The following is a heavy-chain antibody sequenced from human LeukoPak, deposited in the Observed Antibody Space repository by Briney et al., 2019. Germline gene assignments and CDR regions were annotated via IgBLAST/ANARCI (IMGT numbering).Heavy chain of an antibody. CDR2: IFYSGTT. J-gene: IGHJ4*02. D-gene: IGHD6-19*01. CDR1: GGSLSGYY. V-gene: IGHV4-34*12. Sequence: SETLSLTCAVYGGSLSGYYWAWIRQPPGKGLEWIGSIFYSGTTYYNPSLESRVTISVDASKNQFSLRLSSVTAADTAIYFCARRIAVAGTIDFWGQGTLVNVSS. CDR3: ARRIAVAGTIDF.